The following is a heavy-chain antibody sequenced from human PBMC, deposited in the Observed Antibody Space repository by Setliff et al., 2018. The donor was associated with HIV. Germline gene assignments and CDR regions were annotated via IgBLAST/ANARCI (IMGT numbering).Heavy chain of an antibody. Sequence: AASVKVSCKASGYTFTSYAIHWVRQAPGQRLEWMGWITVGDGNTKYSQKFQGRVTITRDTSASTAYMELSSLRSEDTAVYYCAREMFMYTSSEGFPFDFWGQGTLVTVSS. CDR2: ITVGDGNT. V-gene: IGHV1-3*01. D-gene: IGHD3-10*02. J-gene: IGHJ4*02. CDR3: AREMFMYTSSEGFPFDF. CDR1: GYTFTSYA.